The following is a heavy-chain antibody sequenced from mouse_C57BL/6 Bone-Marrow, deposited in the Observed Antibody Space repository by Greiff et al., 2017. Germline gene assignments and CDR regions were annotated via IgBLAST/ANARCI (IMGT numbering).Heavy chain of an antibody. V-gene: IGHV1-26*01. CDR1: GYTFTDYY. CDR2: INPNNGGT. CDR3: ARFGGYYVHYAMDY. Sequence: EVQLQQSGPELVKPGASVKISCKASGYTFTDYYMNWVKQSHGKSLEWIGDINPNNGGTSYNQKFKGKATLTVDKSSSTAYMELRSLTSEDSAVYYCARFGGYYVHYAMDYWGQGTSVTVSS. J-gene: IGHJ4*01. D-gene: IGHD2-3*01.